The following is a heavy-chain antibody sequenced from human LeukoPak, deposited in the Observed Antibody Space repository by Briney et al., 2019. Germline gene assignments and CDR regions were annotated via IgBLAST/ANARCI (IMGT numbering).Heavy chain of an antibody. Sequence: PGGSLRLSCAASGFTFSSYAMSWVRQAPGKGLEWVSVISGSGGSTYYADSVKGRFTISRDNSKNTLYLQMNSLRAEDTAVYYCAKGFDVTPTYFHHWGQGALVTVSS. D-gene: IGHD2-15*01. V-gene: IGHV3-23*01. CDR1: GFTFSSYA. CDR3: AKGFDVTPTYFHH. J-gene: IGHJ1*01. CDR2: ISGSGGST.